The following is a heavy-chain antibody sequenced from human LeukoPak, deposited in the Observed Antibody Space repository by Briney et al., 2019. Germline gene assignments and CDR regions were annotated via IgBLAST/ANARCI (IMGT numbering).Heavy chain of an antibody. V-gene: IGHV4-61*02. J-gene: IGHJ6*03. CDR3: ARMGNFWSGYPPYYYYMDV. D-gene: IGHD3-3*01. Sequence: SETLSLTCTVSGGSISSGSYYWSWIRQPAGKGLEWIGRIYTSGSTNYNPSLKSRVTISVDTSKNQFSLELSSVTAADTAVYYCARMGNFWSGYPPYYYYMDVWGKGTTVTVSS. CDR2: IYTSGST. CDR1: GGSISSGSYY.